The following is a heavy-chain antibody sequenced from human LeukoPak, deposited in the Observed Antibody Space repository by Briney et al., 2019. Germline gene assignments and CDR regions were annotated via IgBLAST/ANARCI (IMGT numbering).Heavy chain of an antibody. V-gene: IGHV3-21*01. J-gene: IGHJ4*02. CDR2: ISSSSSYI. Sequence: PGGSLRLSCAASGFTFSSYSMNWVRQAPGKGLEWVSSISSSSSYIYYADSVKGRFTISRDNAKNSLYLQMNSLRAEDTAVYYCARVWGSYRFYFDYWGQGTLVTVSS. D-gene: IGHD3-16*02. CDR3: ARVWGSYRFYFDY. CDR1: GFTFSSYS.